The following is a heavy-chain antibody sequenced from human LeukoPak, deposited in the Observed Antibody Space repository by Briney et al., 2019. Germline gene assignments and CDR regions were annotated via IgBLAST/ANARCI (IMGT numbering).Heavy chain of an antibody. Sequence: SETLSLTCTVSGGSISSYYWSWIRQPPGKGLEGIGYIYTSGSTNYNPSLKSRVTISVDTSKNQFSLKLSSVTAADTAVYYCARRLYYDSSGPLFDYWGQGTLVTVSS. CDR1: GGSISSYY. CDR2: IYTSGST. V-gene: IGHV4-4*09. J-gene: IGHJ4*02. CDR3: ARRLYYDSSGPLFDY. D-gene: IGHD3-22*01.